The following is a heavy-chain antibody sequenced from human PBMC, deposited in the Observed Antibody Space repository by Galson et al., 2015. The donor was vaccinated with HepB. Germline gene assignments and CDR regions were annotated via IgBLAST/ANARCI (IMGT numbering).Heavy chain of an antibody. CDR2: IYPGDSDT. D-gene: IGHD1-26*01. Sequence: QSGAEVKKPGESLKISCKGSGYSFTSYWIGWVRQMPGKGLEWMGIIYPGDSDTRYSPSFQGQVTISADKSISTAYLQWSSLKASDTAMYYCARLRRGLYSGSYLEGLDPWGQGTLVTVSS. J-gene: IGHJ5*02. CDR1: GYSFTSYW. V-gene: IGHV5-51*03. CDR3: ARLRRGLYSGSYLEGLDP.